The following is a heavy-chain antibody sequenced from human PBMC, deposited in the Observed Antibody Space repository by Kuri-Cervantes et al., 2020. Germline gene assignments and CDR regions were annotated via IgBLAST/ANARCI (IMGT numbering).Heavy chain of an antibody. J-gene: IGHJ4*02. D-gene: IGHD5-12*01. V-gene: IGHV3-48*02. Sequence: GGSLRLSCAASGFTFSSYAMSWVRQAPGKGLEWVAYISVSSPTTYYADSVKGRFTISRDNADNSLYLQMNSLTDDDTGVYYCASAFSGYGPNYWGQGTLVTVSS. CDR1: GFTFSSYA. CDR2: ISVSSPTT. CDR3: ASAFSGYGPNY.